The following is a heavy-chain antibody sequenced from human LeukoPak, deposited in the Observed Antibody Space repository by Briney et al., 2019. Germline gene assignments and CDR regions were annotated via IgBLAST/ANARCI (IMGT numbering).Heavy chain of an antibody. V-gene: IGHV4-39*07. CDR3: ARVLSSVVPAASLFDY. D-gene: IGHD2-2*01. CDR1: GGSISSSSYY. J-gene: IGHJ4*02. Sequence: PSETLSLTCTVSGGSISSSSYYWGWIRQPPGKGLEWIGSIYYSGSTYYNPSLKSRVTISVDTSKNQFSLKLSSVTAADTAVYYCARVLSSVVPAASLFDYWGQGTLVTVSS. CDR2: IYYSGST.